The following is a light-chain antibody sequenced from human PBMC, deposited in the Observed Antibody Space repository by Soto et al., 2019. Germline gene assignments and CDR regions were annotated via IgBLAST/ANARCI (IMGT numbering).Light chain of an antibody. Sequence: DIVMTQSPDSLAVSLGERATINCKSSQSVLFSSNNKNYLAWYQQKPGQPPKLLIYWASTRESGVPDRFSGSGSGTDLTLTISSLQAEDVAVYYCQQYYDDLWTFGQGTKVEIK. J-gene: IGKJ1*01. CDR2: WAS. CDR3: QQYYDDLWT. CDR1: QSVLFSSNNKNY. V-gene: IGKV4-1*01.